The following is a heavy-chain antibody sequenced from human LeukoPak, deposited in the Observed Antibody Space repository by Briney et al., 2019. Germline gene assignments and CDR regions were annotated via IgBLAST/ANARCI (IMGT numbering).Heavy chain of an antibody. D-gene: IGHD6-6*01. V-gene: IGHV5-51*01. CDR3: ARHSDVPLDL. Sequence: RGESLKISCKASGYNFTNHWVAWVRQRPGEGLEWMGIIWPDDSDTRYSPSFQGLVTISVDKSIGTAHLQWRGLKASDTALYFCARHSDVPLDLWGQGTLVIVSS. CDR2: IWPDDSDT. CDR1: GYNFTNHW. J-gene: IGHJ5*02.